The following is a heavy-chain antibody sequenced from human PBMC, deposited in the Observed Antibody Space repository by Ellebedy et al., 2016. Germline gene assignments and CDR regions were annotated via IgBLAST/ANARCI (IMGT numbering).Heavy chain of an antibody. V-gene: IGHV3-30-3*01. CDR2: ISYDGSNK. J-gene: IGHJ4*02. CDR3: ARDLLRFTMDHTDY. Sequence: GESLKISCAASGFTFSSYAMHWVRQAPGKGLEWVAVISYDGSNKYYADSLKGRFTISRDNSKNTLYLQMNSLRAEDMAVYYCARDLLRFTMDHTDYWGQGTLVTVSS. D-gene: IGHD3-10*01. CDR1: GFTFSSYA.